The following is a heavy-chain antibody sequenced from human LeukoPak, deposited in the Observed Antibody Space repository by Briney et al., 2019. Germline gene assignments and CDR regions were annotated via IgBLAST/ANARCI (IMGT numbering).Heavy chain of an antibody. CDR1: GFTFSSYA. J-gene: IGHJ5*02. D-gene: IGHD2-2*02. V-gene: IGHV3-23*01. CDR3: ARLHCSSTSCYTGEGSWFDP. CDR2: ISGSGGST. Sequence: GGSLRLSCAASGFTFSSYAMSWVRQAPGKGLEWVSAISGSGGSTYYADSVKGRFTISRDNSKNTLYLQMNSLRAEDTAVYYCARLHCSSTSCYTGEGSWFDPWGQGTLVTVSS.